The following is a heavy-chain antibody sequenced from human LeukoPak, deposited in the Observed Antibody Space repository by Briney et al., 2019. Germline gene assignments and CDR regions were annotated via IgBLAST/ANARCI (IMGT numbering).Heavy chain of an antibody. D-gene: IGHD3-10*01. Sequence: PSETLSLTCAVYGGSFSGYYWSWIRQPPGKGLEWIGEINHSGSTNYNPSLKSRVTISEDTSKNQFSLKLSSVTAADTAVYYCAREGGDYYGSGSYYPKYYYYYYMDVWGKGTTVTISS. CDR2: INHSGST. CDR3: AREGGDYYGSGSYYPKYYYYYYMDV. V-gene: IGHV4-34*01. J-gene: IGHJ6*03. CDR1: GGSFSGYY.